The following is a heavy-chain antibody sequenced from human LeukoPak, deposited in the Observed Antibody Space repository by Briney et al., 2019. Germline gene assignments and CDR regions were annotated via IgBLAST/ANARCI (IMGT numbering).Heavy chain of an antibody. V-gene: IGHV3-30-3*01. CDR3: ARRYFDY. J-gene: IGHJ4*02. Sequence: GGSLRLSCAASGYTFSSYAMHWVRQAPGKGLEWVAVISYDGSNKYYADSVKGRFTISRDNSKNTLYLQMNSLRAEDTAVYYCARRYFDYWGQGTLVTVSS. CDR1: GYTFSSYA. CDR2: ISYDGSNK.